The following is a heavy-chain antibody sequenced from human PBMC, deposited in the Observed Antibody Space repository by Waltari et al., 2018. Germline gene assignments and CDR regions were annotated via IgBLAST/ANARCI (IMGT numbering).Heavy chain of an antibody. CDR1: GFTFSSYA. J-gene: IGHJ4*02. CDR2: ISDRGVST. CDR3: ATVKYGSGSAS. V-gene: IGHV3-23*01. Sequence: EVQLLESGGGLVQPGGSLRLSCAASGFTFSSYAMTWVRQAPGKGLKWVSSISDRGVSTYYADSVKGRFTISRDNSKNTLFLQMNSLSAADTAVYYCATVKYGSGSASWGQGTLVTVSS. D-gene: IGHD3-10*01.